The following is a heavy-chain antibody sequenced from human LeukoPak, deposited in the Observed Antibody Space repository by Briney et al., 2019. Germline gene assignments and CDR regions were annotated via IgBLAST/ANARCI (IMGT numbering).Heavy chain of an antibody. CDR3: ARDPYSGNYGDYYYYMDV. V-gene: IGHV3-30*02. CDR2: IRYDGSDK. CDR1: GFTFSGYG. Sequence: TGGSLRLSCAASGFTFSGYGMNWVRQAPGKGLEWVAFIRYDGSDKYYADSVKGRFTISRDNSKNTLYLQMNSLRDEDTAVYYCARDPYSGNYGDYYYYMDVWGKGTTVTISS. D-gene: IGHD1-26*01. J-gene: IGHJ6*03.